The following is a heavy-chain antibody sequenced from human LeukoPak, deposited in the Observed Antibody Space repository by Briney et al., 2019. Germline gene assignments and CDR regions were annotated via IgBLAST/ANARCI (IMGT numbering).Heavy chain of an antibody. V-gene: IGHV3-15*01. CDR1: GFTVSGNY. Sequence: PGGSLRLSCAASGFTVSGNYLSWVRQAPGKGLEWVGRIKSKTDGGTTDYAAPVKGRFTISREDSKNTLYLQMNSLKTEDTAVYYCTTISTAMVNWGQGTLVTVSS. D-gene: IGHD5-18*01. CDR2: IKSKTDGGTT. CDR3: TTISTAMVN. J-gene: IGHJ4*02.